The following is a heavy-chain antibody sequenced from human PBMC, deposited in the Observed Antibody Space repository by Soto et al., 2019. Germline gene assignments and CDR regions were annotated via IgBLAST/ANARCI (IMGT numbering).Heavy chain of an antibody. D-gene: IGHD2-2*01. Sequence: QVQLVQSGAEVKKPGSSVKVSCKASGGTFSSYAISWVRQAPGQGLEWMGGIIPIFGTANYAQKFQGRVTITADESTSTAYMELSSLRSEDTAVYYSARGYCSSTSCYADIYYYYGMDVWGQGTTVTVSS. CDR3: ARGYCSSTSCYADIYYYYGMDV. CDR1: GGTFSSYA. J-gene: IGHJ6*02. V-gene: IGHV1-69*01. CDR2: IIPIFGTA.